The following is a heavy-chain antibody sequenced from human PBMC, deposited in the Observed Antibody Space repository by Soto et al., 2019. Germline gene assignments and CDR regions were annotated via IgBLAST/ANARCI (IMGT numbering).Heavy chain of an antibody. Sequence: QVQLQESGPGLVKPSETLSLTCTVSGASISHYSCSWIRQSAGKGLEWIGRVNTRGTSHYNPSLRSRVAVSVDKSRNQFSLRVTSVTAADTALYYCVTESGDNWTYEFYWGQGTPVTVSS. CDR3: VTESGDNWTYEFY. CDR1: GASISHYS. J-gene: IGHJ4*02. D-gene: IGHD1-7*01. V-gene: IGHV4-4*07. CDR2: VNTRGTS.